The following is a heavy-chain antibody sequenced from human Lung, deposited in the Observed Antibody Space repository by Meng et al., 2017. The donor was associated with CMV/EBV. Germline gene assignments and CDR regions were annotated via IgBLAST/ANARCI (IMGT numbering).Heavy chain of an antibody. V-gene: IGHV3-21*01. Sequence: SXVASGFTFSGYSMNWVRQAPGKGLEWLSSISRSSSHIYYADSVKGRFTISRGNANNSLYLQMNSLRAEDSAVYYCVRDVKYSGYDPYYFDNWGQGALVXVSS. CDR3: VRDVKYSGYDPYYFDN. CDR2: ISRSSSHI. CDR1: GFTFSGYS. J-gene: IGHJ4*02. D-gene: IGHD5-12*01.